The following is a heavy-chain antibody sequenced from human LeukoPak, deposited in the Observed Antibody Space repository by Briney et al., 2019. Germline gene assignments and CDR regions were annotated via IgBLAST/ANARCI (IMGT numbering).Heavy chain of an antibody. V-gene: IGHV1-46*03. CDR3: ARRVYCSSASCYHYYYYMDV. CDR2: IDPSGGSA. D-gene: IGHD2-2*01. CDR1: GYTFTTYY. J-gene: IGHJ6*03. Sequence: ASVKVSCRASGYTFTTYYMHWVRQAPGQGLEWMGIIDPSGGSATYAQKFQGRVTMTRDTSTRTFYMELNSLRSEDTAIYYCARRVYCSSASCYHYYYYMDVWGKGTTVTVSS.